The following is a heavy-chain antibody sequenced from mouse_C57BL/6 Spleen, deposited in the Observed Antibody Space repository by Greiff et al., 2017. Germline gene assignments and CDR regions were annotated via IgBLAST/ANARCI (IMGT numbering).Heavy chain of an antibody. J-gene: IGHJ2*01. CDR3: ARRWDVGFDY. D-gene: IGHD4-1*01. CDR1: GYTFTSYW. CDR2: IDPSDSYT. V-gene: IGHV1-69*01. Sequence: QVQLQQSGAELVMPGASVKLSCKASGYTFTSYWMHWVKQRPGQGLEWIGEIDPSDSYTNYNQKFKGNSTLTVDKSSSTAYMQLSSLTSEDSAVYYCARRWDVGFDYWGQGTTLTVSS.